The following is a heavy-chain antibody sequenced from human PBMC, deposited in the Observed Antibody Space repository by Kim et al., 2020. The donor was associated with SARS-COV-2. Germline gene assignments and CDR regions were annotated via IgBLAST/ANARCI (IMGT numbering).Heavy chain of an antibody. V-gene: IGHV4-39*01. CDR2: IYYSGST. CDR3: ARGPVRATVTQNWYFDL. J-gene: IGHJ2*01. Sequence: SETLSLTCTVSGGSISSSSYYWGWIRQPPGKGLEWIGNIYYSGSTYYNPSLKSRVTISVDTSKNQFSLKLSSVTAADTAVYYCARGPVRATVTQNWYFDLWGRGTLVTVSS. D-gene: IGHD4-17*01. CDR1: GGSISSSSYY.